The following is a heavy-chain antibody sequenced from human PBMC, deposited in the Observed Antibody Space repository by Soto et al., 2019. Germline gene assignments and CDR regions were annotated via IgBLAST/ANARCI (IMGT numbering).Heavy chain of an antibody. V-gene: IGHV3-9*01. J-gene: IGHJ4*02. Sequence: GGSLRLSCTASGFTFSNSAMHCVRQAPGKGLEWVSGISWNSGSIGYADSVKGRFTISRDNAKNSLYLQMNSLRAEDTALYYCAKGSTTYFDYWGQGTLVTVSS. CDR2: ISWNSGSI. CDR1: GFTFSNSA. CDR3: AKGSTTYFDY. D-gene: IGHD4-17*01.